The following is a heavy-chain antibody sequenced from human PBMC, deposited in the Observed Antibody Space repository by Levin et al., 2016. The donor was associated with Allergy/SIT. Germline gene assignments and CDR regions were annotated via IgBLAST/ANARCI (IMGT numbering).Heavy chain of an antibody. Sequence: SVKVSCKASGGTFSSYAISWVRQAPGQGLEWMGGIIPIFGTANYAQKFQGRVTITADESTSTAYMELSSLRSEDTAVYYCARDRVDTAYYYYYYGMDVWGQGTTVTVSS. D-gene: IGHD5-18*01. V-gene: IGHV1-69*13. CDR3: ARDRVDTAYYYYYYGMDV. J-gene: IGHJ6*02. CDR1: GGTFSSYA. CDR2: IIPIFGTA.